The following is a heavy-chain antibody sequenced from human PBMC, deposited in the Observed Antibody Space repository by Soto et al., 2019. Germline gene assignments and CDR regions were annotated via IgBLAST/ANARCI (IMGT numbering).Heavy chain of an antibody. V-gene: IGHV1-58*01. J-gene: IGHJ6*02. D-gene: IGHD3-3*01. CDR1: GFTFTSSA. Sequence: SVKVSCKASGFTFTSSAVQWVRQARGQRLEWIGWIVVGSGNTNYAQKFQERVTITRDMSTSTAYVELSSLRSEDTAVYYCAAPSTIFGVVIIADYYYGMDVWGQGTTVTVSS. CDR3: AAPSTIFGVVIIADYYYGMDV. CDR2: IVVGSGNT.